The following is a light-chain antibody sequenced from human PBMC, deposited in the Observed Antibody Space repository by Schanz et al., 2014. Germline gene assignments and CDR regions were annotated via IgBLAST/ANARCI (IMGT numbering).Light chain of an antibody. CDR2: NVN. V-gene: IGLV2-11*01. CDR1: SSDVGSYDY. Sequence: QSALIQPPSVSGSPGQSVTISCTGTSSDVGSYDYVSWYQHHPGTVPKPIIFNVNTQPSGVPDRFSGSKSGNTASMTISGLQPEDESDYYCSSYATTNTLVFGGGTKLTVL. J-gene: IGLJ2*01. CDR3: SSYATTNTLV.